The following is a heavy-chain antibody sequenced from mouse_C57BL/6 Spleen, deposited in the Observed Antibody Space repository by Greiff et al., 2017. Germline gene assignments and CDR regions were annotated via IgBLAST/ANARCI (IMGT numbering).Heavy chain of an antibody. D-gene: IGHD1-2*01. CDR1: GYTFTSYT. Sequence: QVQLQQPGAELVKPGASVKLSCKASGYTFTSYTMHWVKQRPGQGLEWIGMINPNSGSTNYNEKFKSKATLTVDKSSSTAYMQLSRLTSKDSAVXYGASSGDDGRDYGMDYWGQGTTVTVAA. V-gene: IGHV1-64*01. CDR3: ASSGDDGRDYGMDY. CDR2: INPNSGST. J-gene: IGHJ4*01.